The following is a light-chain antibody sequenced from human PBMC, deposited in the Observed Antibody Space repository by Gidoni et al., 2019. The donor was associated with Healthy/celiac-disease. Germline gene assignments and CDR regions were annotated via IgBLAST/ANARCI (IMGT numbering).Light chain of an antibody. CDR3: QQYDHLPPT. J-gene: IGKJ4*01. V-gene: IGKV1-33*01. CDR1: QDISNY. CDR2: DAS. Sequence: DIQMTQSPSSLSASVGDRVTITCQASQDISNYLNWYQQKPGKAPKLLIYDASNLETGVPSRFSGSGSGTDFTFTISSLQPEAIATYYCQQYDHLPPTFGGGPKVEIQ.